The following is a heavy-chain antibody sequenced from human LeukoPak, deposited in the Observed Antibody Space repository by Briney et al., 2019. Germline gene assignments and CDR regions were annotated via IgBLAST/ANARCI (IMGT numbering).Heavy chain of an antibody. CDR2: IYPGDSDT. CDR3: ARRGGSDEGPDYFDY. V-gene: IGHV5-51*01. Sequence: GEPLKISCKGPGYSFISYWIGGARKMHGKGLEWMGIIYPGDSDTRYSTSFQGQVTISADKSINTAYLHWSSLKASDTAMYYCARRGGSDEGPDYFDYWGQGTLVTVSS. D-gene: IGHD1-26*01. CDR1: GYSFISYW. J-gene: IGHJ4*02.